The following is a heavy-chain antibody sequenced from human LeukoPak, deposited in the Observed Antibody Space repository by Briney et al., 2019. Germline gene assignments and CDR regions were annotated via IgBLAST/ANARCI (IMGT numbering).Heavy chain of an antibody. V-gene: IGHV1-2*02. CDR2: INPNSGGT. Sequence: GASVKVSCKASGYTFTGYYMHWVRQAPGQGLDWMGWINPNSGGTNYAQKFQGRVTMTRDTSISTAYMELSRLRSDDTAAYYCARTAVDQDYFDYWGQGTLVTVSS. CDR1: GYTFTGYY. J-gene: IGHJ4*02. D-gene: IGHD6-19*01. CDR3: ARTAVDQDYFDY.